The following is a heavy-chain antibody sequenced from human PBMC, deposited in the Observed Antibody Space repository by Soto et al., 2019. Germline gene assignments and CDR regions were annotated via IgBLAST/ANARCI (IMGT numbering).Heavy chain of an antibody. V-gene: IGHV3-23*01. CDR1: GFTFSSYA. CDR3: AKDLGERTTTVTIYYYYYYGMDV. J-gene: IGHJ6*02. CDR2: ISGSGGST. D-gene: IGHD4-4*01. Sequence: EVQLLESGGGLVQPGGSLRLSCAASGFTFSSYAMSWVRQAPGKGLEWVSAISGSGGSTYYADSVKGRFTISRDNSKNTLYLQMNSLRAEDTAVYYCAKDLGERTTTVTIYYYYYYGMDVWGQGTTVTVSS.